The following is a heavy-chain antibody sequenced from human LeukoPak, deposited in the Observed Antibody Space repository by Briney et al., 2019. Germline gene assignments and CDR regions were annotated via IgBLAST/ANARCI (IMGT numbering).Heavy chain of an antibody. CDR2: IYYSGST. CDR1: GGSISSYY. V-gene: IGHV4-59*01. D-gene: IGHD1-26*01. CDR3: ARGGSYYEPFDY. Sequence: PSETLSHTCTVSGGSISSYYWSWIRQPPGKGLEWIGYIYYSGSTNYNPSLKSRVTISVDTSKNQFSLKLSSVTAADTAVYYCARGGSYYEPFDYWGQGTLVTVSS. J-gene: IGHJ4*02.